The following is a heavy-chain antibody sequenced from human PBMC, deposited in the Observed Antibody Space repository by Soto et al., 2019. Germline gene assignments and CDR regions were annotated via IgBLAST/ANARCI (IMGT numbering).Heavy chain of an antibody. CDR3: ARDNGYSYGYKLDH. V-gene: IGHV4-59*12. D-gene: IGHD5-18*01. J-gene: IGHJ4*02. Sequence: QVQLQESGPGLVKPSETLSLTCTVSGGSISCYYWSWIRQPPGKGLEWIGYIYYSGSPNYKPSVQRRLPLSADTSEDQLSLWLAPVTAADPAVYFCARDNGYSYGYKLDHWGQGTLVTVSS. CDR2: IYYSGSP. CDR1: GGSISCYY.